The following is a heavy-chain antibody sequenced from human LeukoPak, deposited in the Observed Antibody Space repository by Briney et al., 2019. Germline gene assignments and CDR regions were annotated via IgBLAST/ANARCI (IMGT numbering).Heavy chain of an antibody. J-gene: IGHJ4*02. CDR3: ARSGALRYFDQLRGGYYFDY. V-gene: IGHV4-30-2*05. CDR1: GGSISSGGYS. CDR2: IYHSGST. Sequence: SQTLSLTCAVSGGSISSGGYSWSWIRQPPGKGLEWIGYIYHSGSTYYNPSLKSRVTISVDTSKNQFSLKLSSVTAADTAVYYCARSGALRYFDQLRGGYYFDYWGQGTLVTVSS. D-gene: IGHD3-9*01.